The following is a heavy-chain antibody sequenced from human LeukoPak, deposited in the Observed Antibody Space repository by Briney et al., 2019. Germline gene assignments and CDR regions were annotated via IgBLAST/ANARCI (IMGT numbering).Heavy chain of an antibody. CDR1: GYTFTSYG. J-gene: IGHJ4*02. CDR3: ARFVATELGYYFDY. V-gene: IGHV1-18*01. CDR2: ISAYNGNT. D-gene: IGHD5-12*01. Sequence: ASVKVSCKASGYTFTSYGISWVRQAPGQGLEWMGWISAYNGNTNYAQKLQGRVTMTTDTSTSTAYMELRSLRSDDTAAYYCARFVATELGYYFDYWGQGTLVTVSS.